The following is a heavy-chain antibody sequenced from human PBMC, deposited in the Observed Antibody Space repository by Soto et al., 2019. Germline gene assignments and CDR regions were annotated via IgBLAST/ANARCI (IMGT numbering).Heavy chain of an antibody. V-gene: IGHV4-30-2*01. CDR3: AAGGGPPRYY. CDR1: GGSISSGGYS. J-gene: IGHJ4*02. D-gene: IGHD1-26*01. Sequence: QLQLQESGSGLVKPSQTLSLTCAVSGGSISSGGYSWSWIRQPPGKGLEWIGYIYHSGSTYYNPSLKTPVAISVDRSKNQVSLKLRSVTAADTAVHYCAAGGGPPRYYWGQGALVSVSS. CDR2: IYHSGST.